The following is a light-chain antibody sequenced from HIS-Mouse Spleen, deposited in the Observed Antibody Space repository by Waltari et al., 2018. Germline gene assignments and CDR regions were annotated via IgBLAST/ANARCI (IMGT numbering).Light chain of an antibody. CDR1: QSVLYSPNNKNY. CDR2: WAS. V-gene: IGKV4-1*01. Sequence: DIVMTQSPDSLAVSRGERPTINCKSSQSVLYSPNNKNYLAWYQQKPGQPPKLLIYWASTRESGVPDRFSGSGSGTDFTLTISSLQAEDVAVYYCQQYYSTPYTFGQGTKLEIK. J-gene: IGKJ2*01. CDR3: QQYYSTPYT.